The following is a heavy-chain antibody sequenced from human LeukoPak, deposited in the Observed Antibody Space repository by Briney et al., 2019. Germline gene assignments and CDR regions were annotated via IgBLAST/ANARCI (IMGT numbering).Heavy chain of an antibody. CDR3: ARDGYDFWSGRDHANWFDP. D-gene: IGHD3-3*01. Sequence: ASVKVSCKASGYTFTSYYMHWVRQAPGQGLEWMGIINPSGGSTSYAQKFRGRVTMTRDTSASTVYMELSSLRSEDTAVYYCARDGYDFWSGRDHANWFDPWGQGTLVTVSS. CDR1: GYTFTSYY. CDR2: INPSGGST. V-gene: IGHV1-46*01. J-gene: IGHJ5*02.